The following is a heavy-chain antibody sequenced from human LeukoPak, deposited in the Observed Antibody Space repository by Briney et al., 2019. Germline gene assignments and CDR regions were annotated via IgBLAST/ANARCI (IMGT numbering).Heavy chain of an antibody. CDR1: GGSISSGSYY. CDR2: IYYSGST. J-gene: IGHJ5*02. V-gene: IGHV4-31*03. Sequence: SETLSLTCTVSGGSISSGSYYWSWIRQHPGKGLEWIGYIYYSGSTYYNPSLKSRVTISVDTSKNQFSLKLSSVTAADTAVYYCAVTVTKGWWFDPWGQGTLVTVSS. CDR3: AVTVTKGWWFDP. D-gene: IGHD4-11*01.